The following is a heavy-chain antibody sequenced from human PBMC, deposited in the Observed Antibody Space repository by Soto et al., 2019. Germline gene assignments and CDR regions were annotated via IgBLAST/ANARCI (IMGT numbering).Heavy chain of an antibody. CDR3: ARDPAPSAWHDY. CDR2: INSDGSST. Sequence: VGCMRLACAACGFSLRIYLMHWVRKAPGKGLVWVSRINSDGSSTTYADSVKGRFIISGDSAKNTLYLQMHSLRAEDTALYYWARDPAPSAWHDYWGQGALLTVSS. V-gene: IGHV3-74*01. D-gene: IGHD6-19*01. J-gene: IGHJ4*01. CDR1: GFSLRIYL.